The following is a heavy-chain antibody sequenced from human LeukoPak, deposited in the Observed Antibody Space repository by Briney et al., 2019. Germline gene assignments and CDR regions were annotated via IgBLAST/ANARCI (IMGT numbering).Heavy chain of an antibody. V-gene: IGHV4-59*01. D-gene: IGHD1-14*01. CDR2: IYYSGNT. CDR3: ARYRNEALFAFDI. Sequence: SETLSLTCTVSGDSIGNYYWSWIRQPPGKGLEWIGYIYYSGNTDYNPSLKSRVTISVDTSKSQFSLRLNSVTAADTAVYYCARYRNEALFAFDIWGQGTMVTVSS. CDR1: GDSIGNYY. J-gene: IGHJ3*02.